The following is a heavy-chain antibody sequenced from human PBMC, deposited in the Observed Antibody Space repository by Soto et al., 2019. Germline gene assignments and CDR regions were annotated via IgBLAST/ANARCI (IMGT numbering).Heavy chain of an antibody. CDR2: INPKTGDT. D-gene: IGHD2-21*02. V-gene: IGHV1-2*02. CDR3: ARQLAYCGGDCYTEPIDY. J-gene: IGHJ4*02. Sequence: KVSCQASGYTFVAYYVFWVRQAPGHGLEWMGWINPKTGDTNYAQNFQGRVTMTRDTSISTAYMELSRLTSDDTALYYCARQLAYCGGDCYTEPIDYWGQGTPVTVSS. CDR1: GYTFVAYY.